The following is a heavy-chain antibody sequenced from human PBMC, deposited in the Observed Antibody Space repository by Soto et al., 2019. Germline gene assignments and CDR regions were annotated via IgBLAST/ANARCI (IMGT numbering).Heavy chain of an antibody. Sequence: GGSLRLSCAASGFTFSSYSMNWVRQAPGKGLEWVSYISSSSSTIYYADSVKGRFTISRDNAKNSLYLQMNSLRAEDTAVYYCARIAVPAAADYWGQGTLVTVSS. J-gene: IGHJ4*02. V-gene: IGHV3-48*01. D-gene: IGHD2-2*01. CDR2: ISSSSSTI. CDR3: ARIAVPAAADY. CDR1: GFTFSSYS.